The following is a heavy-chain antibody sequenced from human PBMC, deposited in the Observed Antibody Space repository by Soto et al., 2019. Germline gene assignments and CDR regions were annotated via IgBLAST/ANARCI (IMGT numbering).Heavy chain of an antibody. CDR3: AKEAGTIYFDY. D-gene: IGHD6-19*01. V-gene: IGHV3-43*01. CDR1: GFIFDDYS. CDR2: INWDGTTK. Sequence: PGGSLRLSCAASGFIFDDYSMHWVRQVPGKGLEWVSLINWDGTTKYYADSVKGRFTVSRDNTRNSLYLQMNILGPEDTAFYFCAKEAGTIYFDYWGQGALVTVSS. J-gene: IGHJ4*02.